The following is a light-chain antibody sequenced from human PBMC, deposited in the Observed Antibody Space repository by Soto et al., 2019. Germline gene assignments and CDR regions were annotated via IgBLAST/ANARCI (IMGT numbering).Light chain of an antibody. Sequence: QLVLTQPPSVSAAPGQKVTISCSGSSSNIGNNYVSWYQQLPGTAPKLLIYENNKRPSGIPDRFSGSKSGTSATLGITGLQTGDEADYYCGTWDSSLSAGRVFGTGTKLTVL. CDR3: GTWDSSLSAGRV. CDR2: ENN. J-gene: IGLJ1*01. CDR1: SSNIGNNY. V-gene: IGLV1-51*02.